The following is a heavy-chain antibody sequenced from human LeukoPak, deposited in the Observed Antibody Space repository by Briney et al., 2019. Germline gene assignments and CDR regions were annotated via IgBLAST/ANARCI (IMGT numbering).Heavy chain of an antibody. J-gene: IGHJ4*02. V-gene: IGHV1-69*04. CDR1: GGTFSSYA. CDR3: ATVGWGSDY. CDR2: IIPILGIA. D-gene: IGHD7-27*01. Sequence: GASVKVSCKASGGTFSSYAISWVRQAPGQGLEWMGRIIPILGIANYAQKFQGRVTMTEDTSTDTAYMELSSLRSEDTAVYYCATVGWGSDYWGQGTLVTVSS.